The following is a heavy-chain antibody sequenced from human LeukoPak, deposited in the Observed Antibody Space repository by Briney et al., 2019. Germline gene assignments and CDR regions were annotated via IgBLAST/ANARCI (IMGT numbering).Heavy chain of an antibody. J-gene: IGHJ3*02. D-gene: IGHD1-26*01. CDR3: ARAPKEDWELLEHAFDI. CDR2: INPSGGST. Sequence: ASVKVSCKASGYTFTSYYMHWVRQAPGQGLEWMGIINPSGGSTSYAQKFQGRVTMTRDTSTSTVYMELSNLRSEDTAVYYCARAPKEDWELLEHAFDIWGQGTMVTVSS. CDR1: GYTFTSYY. V-gene: IGHV1-46*01.